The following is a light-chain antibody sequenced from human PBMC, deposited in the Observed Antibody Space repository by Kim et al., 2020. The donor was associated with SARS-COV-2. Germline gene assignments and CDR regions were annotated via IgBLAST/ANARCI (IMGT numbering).Light chain of an antibody. V-gene: IGKV3D-20*02. Sequence: DTELTQSPASLSLSPGDRATLSCRASQSITNNWLACHQQKPGQPPRLLFYAASTRSTGIPDRFSGSAAGAVFPLPTTSREPEEFAVYYCQQLTAGITFGPGTRLEI. CDR3: QQLTAGIT. CDR2: AAS. J-gene: IGKJ5*01. CDR1: QSITNNW.